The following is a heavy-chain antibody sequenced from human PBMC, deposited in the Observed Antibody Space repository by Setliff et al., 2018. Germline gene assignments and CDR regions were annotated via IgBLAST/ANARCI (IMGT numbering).Heavy chain of an antibody. D-gene: IGHD5-12*01. CDR2: ISSSGRTI. CDR3: ARDSGVARIRKTAFDY. CDR1: GFTFSDCY. J-gene: IGHJ4*02. Sequence: PGGSLRLSCAASGFTFSDCYMSWIRQTPEKGLEWVSYISSSGRTIYYADSVKGRFTISRDNARNSLHLQMNNLRAEDTAVYYCARDSGVARIRKTAFDYWGQGTLVTVSS. V-gene: IGHV3-11*01.